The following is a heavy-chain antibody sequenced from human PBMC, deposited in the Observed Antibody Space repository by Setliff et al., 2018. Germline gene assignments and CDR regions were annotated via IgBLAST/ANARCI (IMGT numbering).Heavy chain of an antibody. CDR3: ARRYNFWSGYLDY. V-gene: IGHV4-61*05. J-gene: IGHJ4*02. D-gene: IGHD3-3*01. CDR1: GASISSSSYY. CDR2: IYASGST. Sequence: SETLSLTCTVSGASISSSSYYWAWIRQPPGRGLELIGSIYASGSTNYNPSLKSRVTISLDTSKNQFSLKLSSVTAADTAVYYCARRYNFWSGYLDYWGQGTLVTVSS.